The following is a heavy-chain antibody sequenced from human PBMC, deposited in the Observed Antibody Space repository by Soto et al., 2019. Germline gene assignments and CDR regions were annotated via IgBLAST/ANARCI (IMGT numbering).Heavy chain of an antibody. Sequence: GSLRLSCEASGFTFSGYWMSWVRQAPGKGLEWVADIKHDGSVQYYVDSVKGRFTISRDNAKKLLYLQMNGLRAEDTALYYCARAPYSNGWYRFDLWGQGTLVTVS. CDR2: IKHDGSVQ. CDR1: GFTFSGYW. V-gene: IGHV3-7*03. CDR3: ARAPYSNGWYRFDL. D-gene: IGHD6-19*01. J-gene: IGHJ4*02.